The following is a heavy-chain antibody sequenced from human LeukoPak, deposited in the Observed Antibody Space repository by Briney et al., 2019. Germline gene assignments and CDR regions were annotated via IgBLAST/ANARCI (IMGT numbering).Heavy chain of an antibody. J-gene: IGHJ2*01. CDR3: ARDKKRKVLWFGEFSGHWYFDL. CDR2: ISSGSTI. Sequence: PGGSLRLSCAASGFTFSDYYMSWIRQAPGKGLEWVSYISSGSTIYYADSVKGRFTISRDNAKNSLYLQMNSLRAEDTAVYYCARDKKRKVLWFGEFSGHWYFDLWGRGTLVTVSS. D-gene: IGHD3-10*01. CDR1: GFTFSDYY. V-gene: IGHV3-11*01.